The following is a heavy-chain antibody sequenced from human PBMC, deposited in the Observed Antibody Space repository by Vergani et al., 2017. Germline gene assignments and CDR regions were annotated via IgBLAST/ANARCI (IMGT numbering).Heavy chain of an antibody. D-gene: IGHD3-22*01. V-gene: IGHV1-69*18. CDR2: IIPIFGTA. Sequence: QVQLVQSGAEVKKPGASVKVSCKASGYTFTSYYMHWVRQAPGQGLEWMGIIIPIFGTANYAQKFQGRVTITADESTSTAYMELSSLRSEDTAVYYCARALDYYDSSGPNDAFDIWGQGTMVTVSS. CDR3: ARALDYYDSSGPNDAFDI. J-gene: IGHJ3*02. CDR1: GYTFTSYY.